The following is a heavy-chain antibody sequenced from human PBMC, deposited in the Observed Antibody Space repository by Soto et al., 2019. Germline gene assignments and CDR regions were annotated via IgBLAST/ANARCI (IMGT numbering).Heavy chain of an antibody. CDR3: AKVEGGAYTHFGI. Sequence: QVQLVESGGGVVQPGRSLRLSCAASGFTFSTYGMHWVRQAPGKGLEWVTVISYDGSETYYADSVQGRFAVSRDNSRNTLYLQMSSLRPDDTAVYYCAKVEGGAYTHFGIWGQGTLVTVSS. CDR1: GFTFSTYG. V-gene: IGHV3-30*18. J-gene: IGHJ4*02. D-gene: IGHD3-16*01. CDR2: ISYDGSET.